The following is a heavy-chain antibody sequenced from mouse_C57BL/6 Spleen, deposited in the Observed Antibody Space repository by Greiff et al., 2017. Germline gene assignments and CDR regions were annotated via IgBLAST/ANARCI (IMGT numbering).Heavy chain of an antibody. CDR1: GFTFTDYY. CDR2: IRNKANGYTT. CDR3: ARSPVTTVVATDYFDY. D-gene: IGHD1-1*01. V-gene: IGHV7-3*01. Sequence: DVKLQESGGGLVQPGGSLSLSCAASGFTFTDYYMSWVRQPPGKALEWLGFIRNKANGYTTEYSASVKGRFTISRDNSQSILYLQMNALRSEDSATYYCARSPVTTVVATDYFDYWRQGTTRTVSS. J-gene: IGHJ2*01.